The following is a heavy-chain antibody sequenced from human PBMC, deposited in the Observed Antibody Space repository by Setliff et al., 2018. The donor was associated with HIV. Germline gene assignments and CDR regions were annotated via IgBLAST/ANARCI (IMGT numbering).Heavy chain of an antibody. V-gene: IGHV1-2*06. CDR1: GYTFTDYF. D-gene: IGHD7-27*01. Sequence: ASVKVSCKSSGYTFTDYFMHWVRQAPGQGLEWMGRISPDNGNTRISQRFRGGVTMTRDRSINTAYMEFSGLTSDDTAIYYCARQLSNSLDFWGQGTLVTVSS. CDR3: ARQLSNSLDF. J-gene: IGHJ4*02. CDR2: ISPDNGNT.